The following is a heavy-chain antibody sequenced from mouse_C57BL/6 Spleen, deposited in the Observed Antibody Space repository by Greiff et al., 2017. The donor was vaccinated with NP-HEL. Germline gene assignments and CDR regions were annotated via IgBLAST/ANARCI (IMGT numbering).Heavy chain of an antibody. CDR1: GYTFTDYY. Sequence: VQLQQSGPELVKPGASVKISCKASGYTFTDYYMNWVKQSHGKSLEWIGDINPNNGGTSYNQKFKGKATLTVDKSSSTAYMELRSLTSEDSAVYYCARADYYGSSTYYYAMDYWGQGTSVTVSS. CDR3: ARADYYGSSTYYYAMDY. D-gene: IGHD1-1*01. J-gene: IGHJ4*01. CDR2: INPNNGGT. V-gene: IGHV1-26*01.